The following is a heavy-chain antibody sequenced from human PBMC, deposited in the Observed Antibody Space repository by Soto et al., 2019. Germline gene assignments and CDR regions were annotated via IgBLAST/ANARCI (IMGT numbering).Heavy chain of an antibody. CDR2: IFYSGST. D-gene: IGHD2-2*01. V-gene: IGHV4-39*01. Sequence: NPSETLSLTCTVSGGSVSSSGYYWGWIRQPPGKGLEWIGTIFYSGSTYYNPSLKSRVAMSVDTSKNQFSLKLSSVSAADTAVYSCARTGYCTITNCYYHAFDIWGQGTMVTVSS. J-gene: IGHJ3*02. CDR1: GGSVSSSGYY. CDR3: ARTGYCTITNCYYHAFDI.